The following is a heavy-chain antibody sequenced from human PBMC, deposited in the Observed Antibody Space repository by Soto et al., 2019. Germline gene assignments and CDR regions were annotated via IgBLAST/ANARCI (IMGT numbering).Heavy chain of an antibody. CDR2: ITSSSSYM. CDR3: ARYPHYDFWSGPQGFDY. J-gene: IGHJ4*02. D-gene: IGHD3-3*01. Sequence: GWSLRLSCAASGFTFSDYSMNWVRQAPGKGLEWVSSITSSSSYMYYADSVKGRFTISRDNAKNSLYLQMHSLRVEDTAVHYCARYPHYDFWSGPQGFDYWGQGTLVTVSS. V-gene: IGHV3-21*01. CDR1: GFTFSDYS.